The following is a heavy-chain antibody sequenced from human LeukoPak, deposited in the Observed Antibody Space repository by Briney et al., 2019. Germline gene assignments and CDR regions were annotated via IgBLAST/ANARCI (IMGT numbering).Heavy chain of an antibody. Sequence: SETLSLTCTVSGGSISSYYWSWIRQSPGKGLECIGYIHYTGSTNYNPSLKSRVTISVETSKNQFSLKLKSVTAADTAVYYCARGGYYGSGNDFRFDPWGQGTLVTVPS. CDR1: GGSISSYY. CDR2: IHYTGST. J-gene: IGHJ5*02. CDR3: ARGGYYGSGNDFRFDP. V-gene: IGHV4-59*01. D-gene: IGHD3-10*01.